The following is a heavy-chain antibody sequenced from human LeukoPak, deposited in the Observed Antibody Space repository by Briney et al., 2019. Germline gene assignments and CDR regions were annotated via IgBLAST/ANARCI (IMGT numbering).Heavy chain of an antibody. CDR2: IYSGGST. D-gene: IGHD1-26*01. Sequence: GGSLRLSCAASGFTVSSNYMSWVRQAPGKGLEWVSVIYSGGSTYYADSVKGRFTISRDNSKNMLYLQMNSLRAEDTAVYYCARERRGLVGACYFDYWGQGTLVTVSS. CDR1: GFTVSSNY. V-gene: IGHV3-53*01. J-gene: IGHJ4*02. CDR3: ARERRGLVGACYFDY.